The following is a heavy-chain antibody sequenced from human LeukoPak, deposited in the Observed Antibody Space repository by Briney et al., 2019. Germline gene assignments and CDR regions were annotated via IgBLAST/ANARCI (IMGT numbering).Heavy chain of an antibody. CDR2: IKPNSGGT. D-gene: IGHD3-10*01. Sequence: ASVNVSCKASGYIFTDYYMHWVRQAPGQGLEWMGWIKPNSGGTNYAQKFQGRVTMTRDTSISTAYMELSRLRSDDTAVYYCARVSGSGSYYKFLFWGQGTLVTVSS. V-gene: IGHV1-2*02. CDR3: ARVSGSGSYYKFLF. J-gene: IGHJ4*02. CDR1: GYIFTDYY.